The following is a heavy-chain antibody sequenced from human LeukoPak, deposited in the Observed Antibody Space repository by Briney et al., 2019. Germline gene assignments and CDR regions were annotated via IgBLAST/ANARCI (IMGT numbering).Heavy chain of an antibody. CDR2: ISSSSSYI. Sequence: GGSLRLSCAASGFTFSSYSMNWVRQAPGKGLEWVSSISSSSSYIYYADSVKGRFTVSRDNSKNTMYLQMNSLRAEDTAVYYCAKRIQSAMAMGYWGQGTLVTVSS. V-gene: IGHV3-21*04. CDR1: GFTFSSYS. CDR3: AKRIQSAMAMGY. D-gene: IGHD5-18*01. J-gene: IGHJ4*02.